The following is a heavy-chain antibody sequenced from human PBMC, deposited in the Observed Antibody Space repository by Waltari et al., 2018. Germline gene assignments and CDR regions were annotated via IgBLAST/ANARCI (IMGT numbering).Heavy chain of an antibody. D-gene: IGHD6-6*01. J-gene: IGHJ3*02. Sequence: QVQLQQWGAGLLKPSETLSLTCAVHCGLFMGYYWGWIRQPPGKGLEWIGEINHSGSTNYNPSLKSRVTISVDTSKNQFSLKLSSVTAADTAVYYCVRNAFDIWGQGTMVTV. V-gene: IGHV4-34*01. CDR1: CGLFMGYY. CDR2: INHSGST. CDR3: VRNAFDI.